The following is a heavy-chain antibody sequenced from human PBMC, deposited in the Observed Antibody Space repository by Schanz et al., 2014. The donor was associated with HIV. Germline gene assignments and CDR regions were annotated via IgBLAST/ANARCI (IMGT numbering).Heavy chain of an antibody. V-gene: IGHV3-30*18. CDR2: ISYDGTNK. CDR1: GFTFNNYG. J-gene: IGHJ6*02. D-gene: IGHD3-22*01. CDR3: AKDRNQYDSRYIGKGNYYYYYGMDV. Sequence: QVQLVESGGGVVQPGRSLRLSCEASGFTFNNYGMHWVRQAPGKGLEWVAVISYDGTNKKFANSVKGRFTISRDNSKNTVYLQAKSLRPEDTAVYYCAKDRNQYDSRYIGKGNYYYYYGMDVWGQGTTVTVSS.